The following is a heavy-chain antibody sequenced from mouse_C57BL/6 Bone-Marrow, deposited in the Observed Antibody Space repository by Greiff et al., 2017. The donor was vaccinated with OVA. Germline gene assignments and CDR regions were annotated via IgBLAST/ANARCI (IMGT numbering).Heavy chain of an antibody. J-gene: IGHJ3*01. Sequence: QVQLQQPGAELVKPGASVKLSCKASGYTFTSYWMQWVKQRPGQGLEWIGEIDPSDSYTNYNQKFKGKATLTVDTSSSTAYMQLSSLTSEDSAVYYCASETAQAPYWGQGTLVTVSA. CDR1: GYTFTSYW. CDR3: ASETAQAPY. D-gene: IGHD3-2*02. V-gene: IGHV1-50*01. CDR2: IDPSDSYT.